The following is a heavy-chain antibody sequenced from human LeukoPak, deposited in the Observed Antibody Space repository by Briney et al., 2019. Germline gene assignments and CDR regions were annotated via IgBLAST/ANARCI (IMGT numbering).Heavy chain of an antibody. D-gene: IGHD6-19*01. V-gene: IGHV4-4*07. J-gene: IGHJ4*02. CDR2: IYISGST. Sequence: SETLSLTCTVSGGTISSYYWSWIRQPAGKGLEWIGRIYISGSTNYDPSLKSRVTMSVDTSKNQFSLKLSSVTAADTAVYYCARTWQWLPFDYWGQGTLVTVSS. CDR1: GGTISSYY. CDR3: ARTWQWLPFDY.